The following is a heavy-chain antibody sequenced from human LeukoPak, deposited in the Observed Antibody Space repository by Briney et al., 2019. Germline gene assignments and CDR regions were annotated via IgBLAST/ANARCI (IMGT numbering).Heavy chain of an antibody. V-gene: IGHV4-59*08. CDR2: IYYSGST. D-gene: IGHD1-26*01. CDR3: ARGEWELLRVDY. Sequence: PSETLSLTCTVSGGSISSYYWSWIRQPPGKGLEWIGYIYYSGSTNYNPSLKSRVTISVDTSKNQFSLKLSSVTAADTAVYYCARGEWELLRVDYWGQGTLVTVSS. J-gene: IGHJ4*02. CDR1: GGSISSYY.